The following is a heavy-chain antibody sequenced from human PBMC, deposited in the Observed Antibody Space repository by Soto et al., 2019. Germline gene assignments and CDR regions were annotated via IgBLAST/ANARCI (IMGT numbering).Heavy chain of an antibody. CDR2: ISSSSSYI. J-gene: IGHJ5*02. V-gene: IGHV3-21*01. CDR3: ARDRTDYYDSSGYPPGRWFDP. Sequence: RRLSCAASGFTFSSYSMNWVRQAPGKGLEWVSSISSSSSYIYYADSVKGRFTISRDNAKNSLYLQMNSLRAEDTAVYYCARDRTDYYDSSGYPPGRWFDPWGQGTLVTVSS. CDR1: GFTFSSYS. D-gene: IGHD3-22*01.